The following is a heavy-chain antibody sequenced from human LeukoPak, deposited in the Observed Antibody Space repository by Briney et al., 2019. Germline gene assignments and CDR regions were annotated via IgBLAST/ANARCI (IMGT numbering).Heavy chain of an antibody. Sequence: KTSQTLSLTCTVTGGSISSGGYYWSWIRQRPGKGLEWIGYIYYSGNTYYNPSLKSRFTMSIDTFKNQFSLKLSSVAAADTAVYYCARDRAREFDYWGQGTLVTVSS. CDR3: ARDRAREFDY. J-gene: IGHJ4*02. D-gene: IGHD6-6*01. V-gene: IGHV4-31*03. CDR2: IYYSGNT. CDR1: GGSISSGGYY.